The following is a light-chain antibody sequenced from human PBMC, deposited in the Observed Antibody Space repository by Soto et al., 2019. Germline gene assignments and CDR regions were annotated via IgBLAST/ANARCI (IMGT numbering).Light chain of an antibody. Sequence: IVLTKCPVTLSLSPGERATLSCRASQSVXSSYLAWYQQKPGLAPRLLXDGASRSATGSPDRFSGSGSETDFTPTITRLEPEDCAVFFLQQYGSATWTFGQGTKVDIK. J-gene: IGKJ1*01. CDR3: QQYGSATWT. V-gene: IGKV3-20*01. CDR1: QSVXSSY. CDR2: GAS.